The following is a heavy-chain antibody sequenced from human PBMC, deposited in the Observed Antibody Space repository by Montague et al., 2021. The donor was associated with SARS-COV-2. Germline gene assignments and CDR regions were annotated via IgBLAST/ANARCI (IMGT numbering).Heavy chain of an antibody. Sequence: SETLSLTCTVSGGSIRSSSYYWGWIRQPPGKGLECIGSIYYSGSTYYNPSLKSRVTISVDTSKNHFSLKLSSVTAADTAVYYCARTTWLPGYSDFWGRGTLVTVSS. CDR3: ARTTWLPGYSDF. CDR1: GGSIRSSSYY. J-gene: IGHJ2*01. V-gene: IGHV4-39*07. D-gene: IGHD5-12*01. CDR2: IYYSGST.